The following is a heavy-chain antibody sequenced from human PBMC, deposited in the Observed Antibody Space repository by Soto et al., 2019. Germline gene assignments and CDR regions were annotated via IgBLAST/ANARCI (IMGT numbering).Heavy chain of an antibody. V-gene: IGHV3-30*18. CDR2: ISYDGTKK. J-gene: IGHJ4*02. D-gene: IGHD3-22*01. CDR1: GFTFSSYA. Sequence: QVQLVESGGGVVQPGRSLRLSCAASGFTFSSYAMHWVRQAPGKGLEWVAVISYDGTKKYYADSVKGRFTISRDNSKNTLYLQMSSLRAEDTAVYYCAKGDDSSAYYPYCFDYWGQGMVVTVSS. CDR3: AKGDDSSAYYPYCFDY.